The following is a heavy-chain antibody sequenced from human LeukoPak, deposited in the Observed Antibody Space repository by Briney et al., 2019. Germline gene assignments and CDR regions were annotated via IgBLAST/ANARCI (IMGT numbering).Heavy chain of an antibody. CDR1: GYTFTSYD. CDR2: MNPNSGNT. J-gene: IGHJ4*02. Sequence: ASVKVSCKASGYTFTSYDINWVRQATGQGLEWMGWMNPNSGNTGYAQKFQGRVTITRNTSISTAYMELSGLRSEDTAVYYCARERMRHDILTGSYKPEFDYWGQGTLVTVSS. D-gene: IGHD3-9*01. V-gene: IGHV1-8*03. CDR3: ARERMRHDILTGSYKPEFDY.